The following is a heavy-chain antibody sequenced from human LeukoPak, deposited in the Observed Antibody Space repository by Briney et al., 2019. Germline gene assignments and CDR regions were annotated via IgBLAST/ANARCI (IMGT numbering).Heavy chain of an antibody. CDR2: ISSNGGRT. J-gene: IGHJ4*02. CDR1: GFTFNNYA. Sequence: GGSLRLSCAASGFTFNNYAMHWVRQAPGKGLEYVSGISSNGGRTYYTSSVKARFTISRDNSKNTLYLQMGSLRAEDTAVYYCAKVRTIYVPPDYWGQGTLVTVSS. CDR3: AKVRTIYVPPDY. V-gene: IGHV3-64*01. D-gene: IGHD3-3*01.